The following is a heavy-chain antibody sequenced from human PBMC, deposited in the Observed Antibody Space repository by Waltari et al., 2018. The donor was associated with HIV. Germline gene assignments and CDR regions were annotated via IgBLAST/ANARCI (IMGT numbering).Heavy chain of an antibody. Sequence: QITLKESGPTLVKPTQPLTLTCSFSGFSLDTSGVGLGWIRQSPGKALEWLALIYWDDDKRYRPSLKNRLAISKDTSKSQVILTMTNMDPVDTATYFCAHKGTGLTLPFDFWGQGTLVTVSS. V-gene: IGHV2-5*02. CDR1: GFSLDTSGVG. D-gene: IGHD1-1*01. CDR2: IYWDDDK. J-gene: IGHJ4*02. CDR3: AHKGTGLTLPFDF.